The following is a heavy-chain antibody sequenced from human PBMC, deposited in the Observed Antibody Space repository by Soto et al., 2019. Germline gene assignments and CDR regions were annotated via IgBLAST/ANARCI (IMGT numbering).Heavy chain of an antibody. CDR3: ARDVGIAVAVQYYYYGMDV. J-gene: IGHJ6*02. V-gene: IGHV1-18*01. D-gene: IGHD6-19*01. CDR2: ISAYNGNT. CDR1: GYTFTSYG. Sequence: QVQLVQSGAEVKKPGASVKVSCKASGYTFTSYGISWVRQAPGQGLEWMGWISAYNGNTNYAQKLQGRVTMTTDTSTRTAYMELRSLRSDDTAVYYCARDVGIAVAVQYYYYGMDVWGQGTTVTVSS.